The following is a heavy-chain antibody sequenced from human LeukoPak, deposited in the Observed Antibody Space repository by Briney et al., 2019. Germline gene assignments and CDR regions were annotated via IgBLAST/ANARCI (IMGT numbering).Heavy chain of an antibody. V-gene: IGHV1-69*06. J-gene: IGHJ4*02. CDR2: IIPIFGTA. Sequence: GASVKVSCKASGGTFSSYAISWVRQAPGQGLEWMGGIIPIFGTANYAQKFQGRVTITADKSTSTAYMELSSLRFDDTAVYYCASGSSYDSSGRGFDYWGQGTLVTVSS. CDR1: GGTFSSYA. D-gene: IGHD3-22*01. CDR3: ASGSSYDSSGRGFDY.